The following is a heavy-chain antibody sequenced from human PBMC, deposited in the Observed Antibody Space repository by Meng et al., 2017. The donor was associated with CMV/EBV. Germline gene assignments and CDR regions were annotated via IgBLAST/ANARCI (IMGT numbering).Heavy chain of an antibody. Sequence: LTCAASGFIFHSYAMICVRQAPGKGLEWVSVIYSGGSSTYYADTVKGRFTISRDNSKNTLYLQMNSLRAEDTDVYYCALAALDLFDPWGQGTLVTVSS. J-gene: IGHJ5*02. V-gene: IGHV3-23*03. CDR3: ALAALDLFDP. CDR2: IYSGGSST. D-gene: IGHD6-6*01. CDR1: GFIFHSYA.